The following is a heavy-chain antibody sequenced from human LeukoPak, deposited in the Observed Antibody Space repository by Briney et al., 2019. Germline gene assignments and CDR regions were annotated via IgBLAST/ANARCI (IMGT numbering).Heavy chain of an antibody. J-gene: IGHJ4*02. CDR1: GYRFTNYA. Sequence: VASVKVSCKASGYRFTNYAMNWVRQAPGQGLEWMGWIHPSTANPAYAQGFTGRFVFSLDTSVSTTYLHISSLTAEDTAVYFCARAFQSLGGLSLPDYWGQGTLVTVSS. D-gene: IGHD3-16*02. CDR2: IHPSTANP. V-gene: IGHV7-4-1*02. CDR3: ARAFQSLGGLSLPDY.